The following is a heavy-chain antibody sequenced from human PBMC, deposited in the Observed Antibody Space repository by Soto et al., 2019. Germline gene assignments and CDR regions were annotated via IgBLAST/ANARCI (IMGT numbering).Heavy chain of an antibody. CDR2: ISKSSFTI. D-gene: IGHD2-2*01. CDR3: AKGGYCSSTSCYYYYYMDV. J-gene: IGHJ6*03. Sequence: GGSLRLSCAVSGFTFSDYSMNWVRQAPGRGLEWISYISKSSFTIHYADSVKGRFTISRDNAKNTLYLQMNSLRAEDTAVYYCAKGGYCSSTSCYYYYYMDVWGKGTTVTVSS. CDR1: GFTFSDYS. V-gene: IGHV3-48*01.